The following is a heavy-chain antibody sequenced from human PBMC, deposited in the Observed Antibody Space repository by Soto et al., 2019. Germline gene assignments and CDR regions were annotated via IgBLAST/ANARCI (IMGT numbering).Heavy chain of an antibody. CDR2: IYYSGST. V-gene: IGHV4-59*01. J-gene: IGHJ4*02. CDR1: GGSISSYY. Sequence: PSETLSLTCTVSGGSISSYYWSWIRQPPGKGLEWIGYIYYSGSTNYTPSLKSRVTISVDTSKNQFSLKLSSVTAADPAVYYCARGGHTWNDGVDYWGQGTQVTVSS. D-gene: IGHD1-20*01. CDR3: ARGGHTWNDGVDY.